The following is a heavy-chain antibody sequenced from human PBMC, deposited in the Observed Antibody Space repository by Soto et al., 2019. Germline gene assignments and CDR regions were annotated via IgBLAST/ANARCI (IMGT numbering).Heavy chain of an antibody. J-gene: IGHJ4*02. V-gene: IGHV1-3*04. D-gene: IGHD3-22*01. Sequence: ASVKVSCTASGYTFANYPMHWVCQAPGQGLEWMGWINTANGDTKYSQKFQGRVTITRDTSAITAYMELSSLRSEDTAVYYCTRDWTHYDSSGPGDYWGQGTLVTVSS. CDR3: TRDWTHYDSSGPGDY. CDR1: GYTFANYP. CDR2: INTANGDT.